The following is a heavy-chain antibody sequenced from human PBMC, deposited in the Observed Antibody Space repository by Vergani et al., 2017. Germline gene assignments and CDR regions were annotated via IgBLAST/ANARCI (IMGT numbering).Heavy chain of an antibody. CDR1: GYTLTDYY. D-gene: IGHD3-3*01. Sequence: VQLVQSGAEVKKPGATVKISCKVSGYTLTDYYMHWVQQAPGQGLEWMGWINAGNGNTKYSQKFQGRVTITRDTSASTAYMELSSLRSEDTAVYYCARSYDFWRDGYYYMDVWGKGTTVTVSS. J-gene: IGHJ6*03. V-gene: IGHV1-3*01. CDR2: INAGNGNT. CDR3: ARSYDFWRDGYYYMDV.